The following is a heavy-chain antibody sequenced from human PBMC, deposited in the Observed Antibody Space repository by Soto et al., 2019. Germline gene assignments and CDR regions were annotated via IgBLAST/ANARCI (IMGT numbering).Heavy chain of an antibody. CDR2: MNPDSGHA. D-gene: IGHD2-15*01. Sequence: QVQLVQSGAEVKKPGASVKVSCNASGYTFTNSDINWVRQAPGQGLEWMGWMNPDSGHAAYAQKFQGRVTLTTSTSTSTVYMEMRSLGSEDTAVYYCARRPHCSGGICYYGLDNWGQGTLVTVSS. V-gene: IGHV1-8*01. CDR1: GYTFTNSD. CDR3: ARRPHCSGGICYYGLDN. J-gene: IGHJ4*02.